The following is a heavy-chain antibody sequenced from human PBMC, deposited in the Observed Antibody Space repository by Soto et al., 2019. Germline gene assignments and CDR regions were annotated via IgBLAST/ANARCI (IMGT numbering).Heavy chain of an antibody. J-gene: IGHJ4*02. CDR3: ARGTRVGAYVPFDY. CDR2: ISSSSSTI. V-gene: IGHV3-48*02. Sequence: GGSLRLSCAASGFTFSSYSMNWVRQAPGKGLEWVSYISSSSSTIYYADSVKGRFTISRDNAKNSLYLQMNSLRDEDTAVYYCARGTRVGAYVPFDYWGQGTLVTVSS. D-gene: IGHD1-26*01. CDR1: GFTFSSYS.